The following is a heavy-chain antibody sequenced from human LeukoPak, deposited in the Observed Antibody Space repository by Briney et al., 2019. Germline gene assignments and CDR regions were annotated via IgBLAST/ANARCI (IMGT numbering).Heavy chain of an antibody. V-gene: IGHV4-61*02. CDR3: ARDTYKYDSSGYYYYYYGMDV. CDR1: GDSISSDSYN. CDR2: THISGST. D-gene: IGHD3-22*01. J-gene: IGHJ6*02. Sequence: SQILSLTCTVSGDSISSDSYNWNWIRQPAGKGLEWIGRTHISGSTNHNPSLKSRVTLSVDTSKNQFSLKLSSVTAADTAVYYCARDTYKYDSSGYYYYYYGMDVWGQGTTVTVSS.